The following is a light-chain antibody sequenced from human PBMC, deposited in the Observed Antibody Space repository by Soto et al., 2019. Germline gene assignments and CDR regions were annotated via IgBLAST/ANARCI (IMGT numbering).Light chain of an antibody. V-gene: IGKV1-5*01. CDR3: QQYNSYWT. CDR1: QIIISY. Sequence: DIQMTQSPSSLSASVGDRVTITCRASQIIISYLNWYQQKPGKAPKLLIYDASSLESGVPSRFSGRGSGTEFTLTISSLQPDDFATYYCQQYNSYWTFGQGTKVDIK. CDR2: DAS. J-gene: IGKJ1*01.